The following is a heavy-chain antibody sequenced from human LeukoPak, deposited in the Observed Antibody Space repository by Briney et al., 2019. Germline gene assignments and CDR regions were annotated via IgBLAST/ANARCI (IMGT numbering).Heavy chain of an antibody. CDR3: AKDRVAGGSPYFQH. V-gene: IGHV3-23*01. CDR2: ISGGGDTT. Sequence: GGSLRLSCAASGFTFSSHAMSWVRQAPGKGLEWVSVISGGGDTTYYADSVKGRFTISRDNSKNTLYLQMNSLRAEDTAIYYCAKDRVAGGSPYFQHWGQGAPVTVSS. J-gene: IGHJ1*01. CDR1: GFTFSSHA. D-gene: IGHD2-15*01.